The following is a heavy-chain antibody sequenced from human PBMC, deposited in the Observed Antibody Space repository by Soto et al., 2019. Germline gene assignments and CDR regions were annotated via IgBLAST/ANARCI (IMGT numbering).Heavy chain of an antibody. CDR2: IYPGDSDT. V-gene: IGHV5-51*01. Sequence: PGESLKISCKGSVYSFTSYCIGWVRQMPGKGLEWMWIIYPGDSDTRYSPSFQGQVTISADKSISTAYLQWSSLKASDTAMYYCASYKLEQYSSSPYYYYGMDVWGQGTTVNVSS. CDR3: ASYKLEQYSSSPYYYYGMDV. J-gene: IGHJ6*02. CDR1: VYSFTSYC. D-gene: IGHD6-6*01.